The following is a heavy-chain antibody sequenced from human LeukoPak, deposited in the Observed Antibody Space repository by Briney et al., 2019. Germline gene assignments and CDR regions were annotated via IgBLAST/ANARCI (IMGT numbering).Heavy chain of an antibody. Sequence: PSETLSLTCNVSGGSISTTTNSWGWAWIRQRPTKGLEWIGSIYYGGSPYYTSSLKSRVTISVDTSKNQFSLKLASLTAADTAVYYCARHRSGWLQSSFDYWGQGTLVTVSS. CDR2: IYYGGSP. J-gene: IGHJ4*02. CDR3: ARHRSGWLQSSFDY. CDR1: GGSISTTTNS. V-gene: IGHV4-39*01. D-gene: IGHD5-24*01.